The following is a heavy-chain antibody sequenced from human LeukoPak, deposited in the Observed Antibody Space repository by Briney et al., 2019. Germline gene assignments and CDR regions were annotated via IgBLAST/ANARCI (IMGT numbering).Heavy chain of an antibody. D-gene: IGHD2-21*02. Sequence: PGGSLRLSCAASGFTFSSCALSWVRQAPGKGPEWVSAISGSGKTWYADSVRGRFTISRDNSKNTLYLQMNSLRAEDTAVYYCAKDPIVFNSGDYYLGAFNIWGQGTMVTVPS. CDR1: GFTFSSCA. CDR3: AKDPIVFNSGDYYLGAFNI. CDR2: ISGSGKT. J-gene: IGHJ3*02. V-gene: IGHV3-23*01.